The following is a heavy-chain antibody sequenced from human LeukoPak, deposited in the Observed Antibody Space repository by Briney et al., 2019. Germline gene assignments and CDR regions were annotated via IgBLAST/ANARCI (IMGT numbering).Heavy chain of an antibody. CDR3: ARDRPGQYYFDY. Sequence: PSQTLSLTCTVSGYSITSGYYWGWIRQPPGKGLEWIGSIYHGGSTYYNPSLKRRVNISVETSKNQFSLKLSTVTAADTAVYFCARDRPGQYYFDYWGQGTLVTVSS. CDR1: GYSITSGYY. CDR2: IYHGGST. V-gene: IGHV4-38-2*02. J-gene: IGHJ4*02.